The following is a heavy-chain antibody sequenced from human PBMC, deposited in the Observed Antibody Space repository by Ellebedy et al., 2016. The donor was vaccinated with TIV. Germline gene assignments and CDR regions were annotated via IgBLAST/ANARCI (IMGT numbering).Heavy chain of an antibody. Sequence: SETLSLTCSVSGGSFTSYYWTWVRQPPGKGLEWIGYIYYSGSTNYNPSLKSRVTISVDTSKNQFSLKLSSVTAADTAVYYCARTFYYDSSGYPLFDYWGQGTLVTVSS. CDR1: GGSFTSYY. J-gene: IGHJ4*02. CDR2: IYYSGST. CDR3: ARTFYYDSSGYPLFDY. V-gene: IGHV4-59*08. D-gene: IGHD3-22*01.